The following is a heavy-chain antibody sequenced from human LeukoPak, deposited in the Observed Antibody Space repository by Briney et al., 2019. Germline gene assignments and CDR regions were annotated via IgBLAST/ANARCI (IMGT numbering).Heavy chain of an antibody. CDR2: ISDSGSTI. D-gene: IGHD3-10*01. CDR1: EFVFSDYY. CDR3: AREMEGDYGSGTFFDH. J-gene: IGHJ4*02. Sequence: GGSLRLSCAASEFVFSDYYMSWIRQAPGKALEGVSYISDSGSTIYDADSVKGRFSISRDNAKNSLYLQMNSLRAEDTAVYYCAREMEGDYGSGTFFDHWGQGNMVTVSS. V-gene: IGHV3-11*01.